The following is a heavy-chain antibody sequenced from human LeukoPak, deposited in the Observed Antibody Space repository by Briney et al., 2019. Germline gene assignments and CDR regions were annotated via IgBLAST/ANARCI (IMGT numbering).Heavy chain of an antibody. V-gene: IGHV3-53*01. CDR3: ARVPGATGGFDY. CDR1: GFSVSSNY. CDR2: IYSGVST. Sequence: PGGSLRLSCAASGFSVSSNYMNWVRQAPGKGLEWVSVIYSGVSTYYADSVRGRFTISRDNAKNSLYLQMNSLRAEDTAVYYCARVPGATGGFDYWGQGTLVTVSS. J-gene: IGHJ4*02. D-gene: IGHD1-26*01.